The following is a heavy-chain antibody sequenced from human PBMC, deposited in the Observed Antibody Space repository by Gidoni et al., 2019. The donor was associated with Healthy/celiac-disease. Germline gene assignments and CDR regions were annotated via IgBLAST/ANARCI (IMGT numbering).Heavy chain of an antibody. J-gene: IGHJ6*03. CDR2: INHSGST. CDR1: GGSFSGYY. D-gene: IGHD2-2*01. Sequence: QVQLQQWGAGLLKPSETLSLTCAVYGGSFSGYYWSWIRQPPGKGLEWIGEINHSGSTNYNPSLKSRVTISVDTSKNQFSLKLSSVTAADTAVYYCARGRYGAAIYYYYYMDVWGKGTTVTVSS. CDR3: ARGRYGAAIYYYYYMDV. V-gene: IGHV4-34*01.